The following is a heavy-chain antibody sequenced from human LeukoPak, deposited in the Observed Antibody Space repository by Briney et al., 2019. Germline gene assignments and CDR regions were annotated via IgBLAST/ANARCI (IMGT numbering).Heavy chain of an antibody. CDR2: IYTSGST. D-gene: IGHD3-22*01. CDR3: ARADYYDTNAYYYDY. J-gene: IGHJ4*02. Sequence: SETLSLTCTVSGGSISSGSYYWSWIRQPAGKGLEWIGRIYTSGSTNYNPSLKSLVTISVDTSKNQFSLILSSVTAADTAVYYCARADYYDTNAYYYDYWGQGTLVTVSS. V-gene: IGHV4-61*02. CDR1: GGSISSGSYY.